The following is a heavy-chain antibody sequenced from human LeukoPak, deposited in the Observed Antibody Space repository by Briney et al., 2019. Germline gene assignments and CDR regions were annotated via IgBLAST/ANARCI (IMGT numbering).Heavy chain of an antibody. V-gene: IGHV4-34*01. CDR3: ARRRIQLWFTY. CDR2: INHSGST. Sequence: PSETLSLTCAVYGGSLSGYYWSWIRQPPGKGLEWIGEINHSGSTNYNPSLKSRVTISVDTSKNQFSLKLSSVTAADTAVYYCARRRIQLWFTYWGQGTLVTASS. CDR1: GGSLSGYY. J-gene: IGHJ4*02. D-gene: IGHD5-18*01.